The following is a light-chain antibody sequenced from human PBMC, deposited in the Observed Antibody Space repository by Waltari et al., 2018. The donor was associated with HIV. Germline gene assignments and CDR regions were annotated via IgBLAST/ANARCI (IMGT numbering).Light chain of an antibody. Sequence: QSALAQPASVSGSPGQSITISCTGTSSYVGGYNYVPWYQQHPDKVPRLMIYEVSHRPSGISSRFFGSKSGYTASLTISGLQPDDEAYYYCSSYTSSSSLDVVFGGGTKLTVL. J-gene: IGLJ2*01. CDR1: SSYVGGYNY. CDR3: SSYTSSSSLDVV. CDR2: EVS. V-gene: IGLV2-14*03.